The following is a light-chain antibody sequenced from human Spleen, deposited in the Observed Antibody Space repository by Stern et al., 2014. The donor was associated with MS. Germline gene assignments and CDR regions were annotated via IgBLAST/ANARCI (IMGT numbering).Light chain of an antibody. J-gene: IGKJ1*01. CDR2: GAS. Sequence: DIVMTQSPSSLSASLGDRVTITCRASQGISNHLAWFQQKPGKAPKSLIYGASSLKSGVPSRFSGSGSGTDFTLTISSLQPEDSATYYCQQTYFTPTFGQGTKVELK. CDR1: QGISNH. V-gene: IGKV1-39*01. CDR3: QQTYFTPT.